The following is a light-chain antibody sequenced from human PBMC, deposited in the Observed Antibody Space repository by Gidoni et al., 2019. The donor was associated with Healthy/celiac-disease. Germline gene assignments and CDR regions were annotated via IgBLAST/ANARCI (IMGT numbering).Light chain of an antibody. CDR1: QSVSSN. CDR3: QQYNNWPPWT. CDR2: GAS. J-gene: IGKJ1*01. Sequence: EIVMTQSPATLSVSPGARATLSCRASQSVSSNLAWYQQKPGQAPRLLIYGASTRATGIPARFSGSGSIPEFTLTISSLQSEDFAVYYCQQYNNWPPWTFGQGTKVEIK. V-gene: IGKV3-15*01.